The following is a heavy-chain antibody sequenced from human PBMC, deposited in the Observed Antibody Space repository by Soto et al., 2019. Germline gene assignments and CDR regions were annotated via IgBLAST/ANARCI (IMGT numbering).Heavy chain of an antibody. J-gene: IGHJ6*03. Sequence: QVQLQESGPGLVKPSQTLSLTCTVSGGSISSGGYYGSWIRQHPGKGLEWIGYIYYSGSTYYNPSLKSRVTISVDTSKNQFSLKLSSVTAADTAVYYCASRRRAARPGNYYYMDVWGKGTTVTVSS. CDR3: ASRRRAARPGNYYYMDV. CDR1: GGSISSGGYY. V-gene: IGHV4-31*03. CDR2: IYYSGST. D-gene: IGHD6-6*01.